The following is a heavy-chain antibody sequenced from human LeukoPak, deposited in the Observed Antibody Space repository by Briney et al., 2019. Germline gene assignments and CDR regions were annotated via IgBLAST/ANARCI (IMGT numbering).Heavy chain of an antibody. D-gene: IGHD6-19*01. CDR1: GYTFRNYG. CDR2: ISPYNGNT. J-gene: IGHJ5*02. Sequence: GASVTVSCKGSGYTFRNYGITWVRQAPGQGLEWMGWISPYNGNTGYVQKVPGRVTMTTDTSTNTAYMELRSLRSDDTAVYYCTRGGSSGPEGWFDPWAQGTLVTVSS. V-gene: IGHV1-18*01. CDR3: TRGGSSGPEGWFDP.